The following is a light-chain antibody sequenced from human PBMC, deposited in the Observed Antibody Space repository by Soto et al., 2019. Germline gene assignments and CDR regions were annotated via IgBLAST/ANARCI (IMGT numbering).Light chain of an antibody. V-gene: IGKV1-12*01. Sequence: DIPMTQSPSSVSASVGDRVTITCRASQGISSSLAWYQQKPGKAPKVLIYAASSLQSGVPSRFSGSGSGTDFTLTISSLQSEDFATYYCQQANSFPITFGQGTRLEIK. CDR3: QQANSFPIT. CDR2: AAS. CDR1: QGISSS. J-gene: IGKJ5*01.